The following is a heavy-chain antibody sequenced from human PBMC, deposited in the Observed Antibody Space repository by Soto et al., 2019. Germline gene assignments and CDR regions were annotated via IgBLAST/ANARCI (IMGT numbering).Heavy chain of an antibody. J-gene: IGHJ4*02. CDR3: AGRWRAGLDY. V-gene: IGHV3-7*01. Sequence: QLVESGGGLVQPGGSLRLSCAASGFTVSSYWMTWVRKAPGKGLEWVANIKQDGSDKNYVDAVKGRFTISRDNAKNSLYLQMNSLRVEDTAVYYCAGRWRAGLDYWGQGTLVTVSS. CDR2: IKQDGSDK. CDR1: GFTVSSYW.